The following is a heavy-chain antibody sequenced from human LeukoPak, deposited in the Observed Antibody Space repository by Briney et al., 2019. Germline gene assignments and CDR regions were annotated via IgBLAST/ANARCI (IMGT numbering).Heavy chain of an antibody. J-gene: IGHJ4*02. Sequence: GGSLRLSCVVSGVTVSSSYMYWVRQAPGKGLEWVSFFYRGETTYYAESVRGRFTISRDISKNTLYLLMNSLIPEDTAVYYCAREVVSIPSYFDSWGQGTLVTVSS. CDR1: GVTVSSSY. CDR3: AREVVSIPSYFDS. D-gene: IGHD2-15*01. V-gene: IGHV3-53*01. CDR2: FYRGETT.